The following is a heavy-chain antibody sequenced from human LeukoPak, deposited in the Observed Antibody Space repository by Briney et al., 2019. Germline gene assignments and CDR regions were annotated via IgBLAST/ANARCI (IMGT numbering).Heavy chain of an antibody. CDR1: GGSISSGGYS. Sequence: SQTLSLTCAVSGGSISSGGYSWSWIRQPPGKGLEWIGYIYHSGSTYYNPSLRNRVTISVDTSKNQFSLKLSSVTAADTAVYYCARGPRIAAAGQNYYYNGMDVWGQGTTVTVSS. J-gene: IGHJ6*02. D-gene: IGHD6-13*01. CDR3: ARGPRIAAAGQNYYYNGMDV. CDR2: IYHSGST. V-gene: IGHV4-30-2*01.